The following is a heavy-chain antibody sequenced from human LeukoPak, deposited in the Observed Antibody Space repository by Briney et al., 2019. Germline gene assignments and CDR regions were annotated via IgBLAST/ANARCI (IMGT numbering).Heavy chain of an antibody. J-gene: IGHJ5*02. V-gene: IGHV3-20*04. Sequence: PGGSLRLSCAASRFTFDDYGMSWVRQAPGKGLEWVSGINWNGGSTGYADSVKGRFTISRDNAKNSLYLQMNSLRAEDTALYYCARDHYYDSSGYLWGQGTLVTVSS. CDR1: RFTFDDYG. CDR2: INWNGGST. D-gene: IGHD3-22*01. CDR3: ARDHYYDSSGYL.